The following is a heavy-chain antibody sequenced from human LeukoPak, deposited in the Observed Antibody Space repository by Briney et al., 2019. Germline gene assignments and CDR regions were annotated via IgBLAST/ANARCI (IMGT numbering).Heavy chain of an antibody. CDR1: GFTFSSSA. D-gene: IGHD5/OR15-5a*01. CDR3: AKDRVSMGY. CDR2: IIGSGGST. J-gene: IGHJ4*02. V-gene: IGHV3-23*01. Sequence: GGSLRLSCAASGFTFSSSAMSWVRQAPGKGLAWVSSIIGSGGSTYYADSVKGWFTISSDNSKNTLYLQMNSLRAEDTAVYYCAKDRVSMGYWGQGTLVTVSS.